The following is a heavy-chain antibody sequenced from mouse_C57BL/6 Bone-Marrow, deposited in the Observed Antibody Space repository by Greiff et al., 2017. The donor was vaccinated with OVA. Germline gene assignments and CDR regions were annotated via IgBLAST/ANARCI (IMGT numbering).Heavy chain of an antibody. J-gene: IGHJ2*01. Sequence: EVQVVESGPGLVKPSQSLSLTCSVTGYSITSGYYWNWIRQFPGNKLEWMGYISYDGSNNYNPSLKNRISITRDTSKNQFFLKLNSVTTEDTATYYCARELRYYCDDWGQGTTLTVSS. CDR3: ARELRYYCDD. CDR2: ISYDGSN. D-gene: IGHD1-1*01. V-gene: IGHV3-6*01. CDR1: GYSITSGYY.